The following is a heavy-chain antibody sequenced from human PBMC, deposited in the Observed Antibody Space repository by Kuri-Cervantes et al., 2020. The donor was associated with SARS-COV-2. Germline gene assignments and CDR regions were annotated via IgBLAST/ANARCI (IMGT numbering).Heavy chain of an antibody. D-gene: IGHD6-13*01. CDR3: AKPEAAGPFYYGMDV. V-gene: IGHV3-48*02. CDR1: GFTFSSYS. CDR2: ISSSSSTI. Sequence: GESLKISCAASGFTFSSYSVNWVRQAPGKGLEWVSYISSSSSTIYYADSVKGRFTIPRDNAKNSLYLQMNSLGDEDTAVYYCAKPEAAGPFYYGMDVWGQGTTVTVSS. J-gene: IGHJ6*02.